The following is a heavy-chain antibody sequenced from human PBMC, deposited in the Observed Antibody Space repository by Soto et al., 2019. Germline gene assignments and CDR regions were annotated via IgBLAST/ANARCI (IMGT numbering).Heavy chain of an antibody. V-gene: IGHV3-23*01. Sequence: GGSLRLSCAASGFTFSSYAMSWVRQAPGKGLEWVSAISGSGGSTYYADSVKGRFTISRDNSKNTLYLQMNSLRAEDTAVYYCARGYCSSTSCYGYYYYCMDVWGKGTTVTISS. CDR1: GFTFSSYA. CDR3: ARGYCSSTSCYGYYYYCMDV. D-gene: IGHD2-2*01. J-gene: IGHJ6*03. CDR2: ISGSGGST.